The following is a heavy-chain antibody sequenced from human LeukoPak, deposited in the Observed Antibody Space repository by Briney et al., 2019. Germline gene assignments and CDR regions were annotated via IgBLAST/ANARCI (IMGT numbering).Heavy chain of an antibody. D-gene: IGHD6-19*01. CDR2: ISSSSSYI. CDR3: ARDAQWLVPEGYYYHRHV. V-gene: IGHV3-21*01. Sequence: GGSLRLSCAGSGFTFSRYNMNWVRQAPGKGLERVSSISSSSSYIYYADSVKGRFTISRDNAQNSLFLQMNSLRAEETAVYYCARDAQWLVPEGYYYHRHVWGKGTRLTVST. J-gene: IGHJ6*04. CDR1: GFTFSRYN.